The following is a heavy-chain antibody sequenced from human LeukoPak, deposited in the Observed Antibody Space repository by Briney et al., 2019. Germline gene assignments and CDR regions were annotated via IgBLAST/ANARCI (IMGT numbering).Heavy chain of an antibody. Sequence: ASVKVSCKASGGTFSSYAISWVRQAPGQGLECMGGIIPIFGTANYAQKFQGRVTITADESTSTAYMELSSLRSEDTAVYYCARDHGSSGVGDVWGKGTTVTISS. D-gene: IGHD1-26*01. V-gene: IGHV1-69*01. CDR3: ARDHGSSGVGDV. CDR2: IIPIFGTA. J-gene: IGHJ6*04. CDR1: GGTFSSYA.